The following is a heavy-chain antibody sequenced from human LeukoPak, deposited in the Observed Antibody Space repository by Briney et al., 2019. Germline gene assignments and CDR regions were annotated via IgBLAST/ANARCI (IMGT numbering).Heavy chain of an antibody. CDR2: IWYDGSNK. Sequence: GRSLRLSCAASGFTFSSYGMHWVRQAPGKGLEWVAVIWYDGSNKYYADSVKGRFTISRDNSKNTLYLQMNSLRAEDTAVYYCARDLMADRNDPDYYYGMDVWGQGNTVTVSS. CDR3: ARDLMADRNDPDYYYGMDV. J-gene: IGHJ6*02. V-gene: IGHV3-33*01. CDR1: GFTFSSYG. D-gene: IGHD1-1*01.